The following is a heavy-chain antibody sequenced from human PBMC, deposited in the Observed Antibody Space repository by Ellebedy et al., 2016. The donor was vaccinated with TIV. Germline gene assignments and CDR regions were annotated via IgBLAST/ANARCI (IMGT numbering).Heavy chain of an antibody. V-gene: IGHV3-48*04. J-gene: IGHJ4*02. Sequence: GESLKISCAASGFAFKSYSVNGVRQAPGKGLHWLSYINTDSSTIDYADSVKGRFTISRDNAKNSLYLQMNSLRAEDTAVYYCARDQDYSFDYWGQGTLVTVSS. D-gene: IGHD3/OR15-3a*01. CDR1: GFAFKSYS. CDR2: INTDSSTI. CDR3: ARDQDYSFDY.